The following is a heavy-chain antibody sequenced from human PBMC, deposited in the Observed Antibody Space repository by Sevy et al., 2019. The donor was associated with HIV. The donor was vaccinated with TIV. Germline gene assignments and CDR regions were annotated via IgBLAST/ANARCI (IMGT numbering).Heavy chain of an antibody. J-gene: IGHJ4*02. Sequence: SETLSLTCTVSGGSISSGGYYWSWIRQHPGKGLEWIGYIYYSGSTYYNPSLKSRVTISVDTSKNQFSLKLSSVTAAGTAVYYCARGYGSGSTESRYYFDYWGQGTLVTVSS. V-gene: IGHV4-31*03. D-gene: IGHD3-10*01. CDR3: ARGYGSGSTESRYYFDY. CDR2: IYYSGST. CDR1: GGSISSGGYY.